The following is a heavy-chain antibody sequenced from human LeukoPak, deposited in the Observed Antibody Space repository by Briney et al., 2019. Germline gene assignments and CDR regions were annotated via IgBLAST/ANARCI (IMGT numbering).Heavy chain of an antibody. Sequence: PSETLSLTCTVSGGSISSYYWSWIRQPPGKGLEWIGYIYYSGSTNYNPSLKSRVTISVDTSKNQFSLKLSSVTAADTAVYYCARVAAMVTPYYYYYYMDVWGKGTTVTVSS. CDR2: IYYSGST. J-gene: IGHJ6*03. CDR1: GGSISSYY. V-gene: IGHV4-59*01. CDR3: ARVAAMVTPYYYYYYMDV. D-gene: IGHD5-18*01.